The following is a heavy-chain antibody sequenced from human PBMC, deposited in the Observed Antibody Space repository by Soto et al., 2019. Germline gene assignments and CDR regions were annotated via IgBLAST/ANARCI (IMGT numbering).Heavy chain of an antibody. Sequence: SETLSLTCTVSGGSISSYYLSWIRQPPGKGLEWIGYIYYSGSTNYNPSLKSRVTISVDTSKNQFSLKLSSVTAADTAVYYCARLLAYCSGGSCYQSMAFDYWGQGTLVTVSS. CDR3: ARLLAYCSGGSCYQSMAFDY. V-gene: IGHV4-59*01. D-gene: IGHD2-15*01. CDR1: GGSISSYY. CDR2: IYYSGST. J-gene: IGHJ4*02.